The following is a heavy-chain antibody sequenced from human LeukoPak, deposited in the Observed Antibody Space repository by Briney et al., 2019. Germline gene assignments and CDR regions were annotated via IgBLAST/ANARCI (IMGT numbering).Heavy chain of an antibody. J-gene: IGHJ3*02. CDR1: GYTFTDYY. D-gene: IGHD3-16*01. V-gene: IGHV1-2*02. CDR3: ARDLPKTGYVGALDI. CDR2: ISPNTGGT. Sequence: ASVKVSCKASGYTFTDYYVLWVRQAPGQGLEWMGWISPNTGGTNFAQKFQGRVTMTRDTSISTAYMELSSLTSDDTAVYYCARDLPKTGYVGALDIWGQGTLVTVSS.